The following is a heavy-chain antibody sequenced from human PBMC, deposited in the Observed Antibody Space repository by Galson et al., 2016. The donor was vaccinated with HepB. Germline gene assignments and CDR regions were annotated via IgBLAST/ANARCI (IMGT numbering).Heavy chain of an antibody. V-gene: IGHV3-53*01. J-gene: IGHJ4*02. CDR3: ARAGSRVGFYLRFGFFDS. CDR1: GFSVSQNY. D-gene: IGHD3-10*01. Sequence: SLRLSCAVSGFSVSQNYMTWVRQAPGKGLEWLSVIYSGNNAYYADSVMGRFTISRDNFRNTLHLQINSLRAEDTAVYYCARAGSRVGFYLRFGFFDSWGQGTLVTVSS. CDR2: IYSGNNA.